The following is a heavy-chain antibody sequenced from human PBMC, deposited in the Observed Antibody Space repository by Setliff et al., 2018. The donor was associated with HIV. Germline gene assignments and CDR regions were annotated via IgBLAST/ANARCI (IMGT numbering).Heavy chain of an antibody. CDR2: INPNTGAT. V-gene: IGHV1-2*02. CDR3: ARGPVGGTVDY. J-gene: IGHJ4*02. D-gene: IGHD1-26*01. CDR1: GYTFTDYY. Sequence: SVKVSCKASGYTFTDYYMHWVRQAPGQGLEWMGWINPNTGATNYAQTFQGRVTVTRDTSIRTAYMDLSSLRSDDTALYYCARGPVGGTVDYWGQGTLVTVSS.